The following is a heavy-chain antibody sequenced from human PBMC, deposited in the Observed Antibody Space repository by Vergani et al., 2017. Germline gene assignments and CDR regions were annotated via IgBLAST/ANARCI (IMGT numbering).Heavy chain of an antibody. V-gene: IGHV3-15*01. CDR1: GFTFSNAW. D-gene: IGHD3-22*01. CDR2: IKSKTDGGTT. Sequence: EVQLVESGGGLVKTGGSLRLSCAASGFTFSNAWMSWVRQAPGKGLEWVGRIKSKTDGGTTDYAEPVKGRFTISRDDSKNTLYLQMNSLKTEDTAVYYCRGNYYDSSGYRDNWGQGTLVTVSS. CDR3: RGNYYDSSGYRDN. J-gene: IGHJ4*02.